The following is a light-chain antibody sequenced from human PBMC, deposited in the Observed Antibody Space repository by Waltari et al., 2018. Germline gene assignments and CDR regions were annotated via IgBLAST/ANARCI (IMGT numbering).Light chain of an antibody. CDR2: DVD. CDR3: SSYTSNTTSHVI. V-gene: IGLV2-14*03. J-gene: IGLJ2*01. CDR1: RSDNGGYRF. Sequence: QSVLTQPASVSGSPGQYIKISCTGTRSDNGGYRFVSWYQQHPGKGPKLMIYDVDNRPSGVSNRFSASKSGNTASLTISGLQADDEAAYYCSSYTSNTTSHVIFGGGTKLTVL.